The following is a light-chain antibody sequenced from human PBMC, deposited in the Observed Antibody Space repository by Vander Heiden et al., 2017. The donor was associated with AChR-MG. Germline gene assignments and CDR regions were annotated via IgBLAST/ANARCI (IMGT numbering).Light chain of an antibody. CDR3: QQSTSIPLT. CDR1: QTINSH. J-gene: IGKJ4*01. CDR2: DAS. V-gene: IGKV1-39*01. Sequence: IQMTQSPSSLSASVGDTVTITCRASQTINSHLNWYEQKPGEAPNLLIYDASSLQRGVPSRFSGSGSGTDFTLTISRLQPEDFATYYCQQSTSIPLTFGGGTKVEI.